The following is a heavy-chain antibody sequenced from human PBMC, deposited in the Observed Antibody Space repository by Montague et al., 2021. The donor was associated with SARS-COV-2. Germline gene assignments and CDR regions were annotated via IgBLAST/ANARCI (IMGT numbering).Heavy chain of an antibody. J-gene: IGHJ6*02. CDR1: GGSVSSDSYY. Sequence: SETLSLTCTVSGGSVSSDSYYWSWIRQPPGQGLEWIGYFYYSGSTNYTPSLKSRVTISVDTSKNPLSLKVTSVTAADTAVYFCARVYYDISAMDVWGQGTTVTVSS. D-gene: IGHD3-9*01. CDR3: ARVYYDISAMDV. CDR2: FYYSGST. V-gene: IGHV4-61*01.